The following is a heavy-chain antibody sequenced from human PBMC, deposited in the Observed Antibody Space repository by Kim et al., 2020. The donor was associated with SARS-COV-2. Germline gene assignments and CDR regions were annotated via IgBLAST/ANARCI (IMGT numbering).Heavy chain of an antibody. V-gene: IGHV4-4*07. CDR2: IYTSGST. Sequence: SETLSLTCTVSGGSISSYYWSWIRQPAGKGLEWIGVIYTSGSTYYNPSLKGRFTMSLDTSKNQISLKLTTVKAADTAVYYCARTFDLQYRGSGSRDWLD. CDR1: GGSISSYY. J-gene: IGHJ5*01. D-gene: IGHD3-10*01. CDR3: ARTFDLQYRGSGSRDWLD.